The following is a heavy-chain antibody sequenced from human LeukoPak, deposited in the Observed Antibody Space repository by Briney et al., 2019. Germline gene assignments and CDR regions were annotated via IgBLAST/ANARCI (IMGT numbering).Heavy chain of an antibody. CDR2: ISFSGSNI. Sequence: GSLRLSCAASGFTFSDYYMSWIRPAPGKGLEWVSYISFSGSNIYYADSVKGRFTISRDNAKKSLYLQMNSLRTEDTAVYYCAKEAAAGISDYWGQGTLVTVSS. V-gene: IGHV3-11*01. CDR1: GFTFSDYY. J-gene: IGHJ4*02. CDR3: AKEAAAGISDY. D-gene: IGHD6-13*01.